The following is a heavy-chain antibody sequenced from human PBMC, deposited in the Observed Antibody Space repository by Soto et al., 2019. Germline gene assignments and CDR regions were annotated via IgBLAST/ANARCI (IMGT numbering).Heavy chain of an antibody. V-gene: IGHV3-23*01. Sequence: GESLKISCAASGFTFSSYAMSWVRQAPGKGLEWVSAISGSGGSTYYADSVKGRFTISRDNSKNTLYLQMNSLRAEDTAVYYCAKVPYSSSLNWFDPWGQGTLVTVSS. CDR1: GFTFSSYA. CDR3: AKVPYSSSLNWFDP. D-gene: IGHD6-13*01. CDR2: ISGSGGST. J-gene: IGHJ5*02.